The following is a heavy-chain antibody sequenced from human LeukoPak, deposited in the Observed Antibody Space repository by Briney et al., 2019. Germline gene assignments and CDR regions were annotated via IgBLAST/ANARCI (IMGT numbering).Heavy chain of an antibody. CDR2: IYTSGST. J-gene: IGHJ6*03. V-gene: IGHV4-61*02. Sequence: PSETLSLTCTVSGGSISSGSYYWSWIRQPAGKGLEWIGRIYTSGSTNYNPSLKIRVTISVDTSKNQFSLKLSSVTAADTAVYYCARVAYYYYYYMDVWGKGTTVTVSS. CDR1: GGSISSGSYY. CDR3: ARVAYYYYYYMDV.